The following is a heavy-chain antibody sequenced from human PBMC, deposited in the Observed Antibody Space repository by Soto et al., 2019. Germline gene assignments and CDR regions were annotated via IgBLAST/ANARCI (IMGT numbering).Heavy chain of an antibody. J-gene: IGHJ6*03. D-gene: IGHD6-6*01. Sequence: QVQLLQSGAEVKKPGASVKVSCKASGYTFTNYGITWLRQAPGQGLEWMGWIGAYNGNTHYTERLQGRVTMTTDTSTSTAYMELRGLRSDDSAVYYWARVRQLVGYFYYYMDVWGNGTTVTVS. CDR2: IGAYNGNT. CDR1: GYTFTNYG. CDR3: ARVRQLVGYFYYYMDV. V-gene: IGHV1-18*01.